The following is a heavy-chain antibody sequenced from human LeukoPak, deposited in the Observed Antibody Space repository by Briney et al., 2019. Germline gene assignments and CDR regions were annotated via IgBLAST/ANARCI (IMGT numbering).Heavy chain of an antibody. V-gene: IGHV1-2*02. CDR3: ARDNLEASWGSPGDY. J-gene: IGHJ4*02. CDR2: INPNSGGT. D-gene: IGHD2-2*01. CDR1: GYTFTGYY. Sequence: AASVKVSCKASGYTFTGYYLHWVRQAPGQGLEWMGWINPNSGGTNYAQKFQGRVTLTRDTSMSTAYMEISRLTSDDTAVYYCARDNLEASWGSPGDYWGQGTLVTVSS.